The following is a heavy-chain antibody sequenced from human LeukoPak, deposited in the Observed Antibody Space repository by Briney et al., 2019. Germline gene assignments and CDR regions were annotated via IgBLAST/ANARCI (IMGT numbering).Heavy chain of an antibody. Sequence: ASVKVSCKASGGTFSSYAISWVRQAPGQGLERMGWINPNSGGTNYAQNFQGTVTMTRDTSTSTAYMELSRLRSDDTAVYYCARRLGAGTTLGYWGQGTLVTVSS. V-gene: IGHV1-2*02. D-gene: IGHD1-1*01. CDR3: ARRLGAGTTLGY. CDR1: GGTFSSYA. CDR2: INPNSGGT. J-gene: IGHJ4*02.